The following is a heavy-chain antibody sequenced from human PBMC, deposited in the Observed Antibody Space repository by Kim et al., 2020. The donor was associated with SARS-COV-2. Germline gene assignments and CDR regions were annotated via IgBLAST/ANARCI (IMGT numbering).Heavy chain of an antibody. CDR1: GGSISSSSYY. D-gene: IGHD2-8*02. Sequence: SETLSLTCTVSGGSISSSSYYWGWIRQPPGKGLEWIGSIYYSGSTYYNPSLKSRVTISVDTSKNQFSLKLSSVTAADTAVYYCARRSTRGSYFDYWGQGTLVTVSS. V-gene: IGHV4-39*01. J-gene: IGHJ4*02. CDR2: IYYSGST. CDR3: ARRSTRGSYFDY.